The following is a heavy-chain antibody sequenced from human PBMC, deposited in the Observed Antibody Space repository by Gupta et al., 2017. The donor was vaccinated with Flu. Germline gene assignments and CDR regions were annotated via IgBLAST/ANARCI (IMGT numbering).Heavy chain of an antibody. CDR2: INQDGSII. CDR1: GFTFTSNW. CDR3: ARDSAYFKFDY. J-gene: IGHJ4*02. D-gene: IGHD3-9*01. V-gene: IGHV3-7*01. Sequence: EVHLVGSGGGLVQPGGTLRLSCAGSGFTFTSNWMTWVRQAPGKGLEWVANINQDGSIINYVDSVKGRFTISRDNAKNSLYLQMDSLRVEDTAVYYCARDSAYFKFDYWGQGTLVTVSS.